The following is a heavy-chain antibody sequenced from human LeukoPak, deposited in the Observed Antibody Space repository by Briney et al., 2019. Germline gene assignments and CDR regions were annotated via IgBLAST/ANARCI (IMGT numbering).Heavy chain of an antibody. CDR2: ISSSGGTI. CDR1: GGSFSGYY. V-gene: IGHV3-11*04. CDR3: ARAPYYYDSSGYFQH. Sequence: LSLTCAVYGGSFSGYYWSWVRQAPGKGLVWVSYISSSGGTIHYADSVKGRFTISRDNAKNSLYLQMNSLRAEDTAVYYCARAPYYYDSSGYFQHWGQGTLVTVSS. J-gene: IGHJ1*01. D-gene: IGHD3-22*01.